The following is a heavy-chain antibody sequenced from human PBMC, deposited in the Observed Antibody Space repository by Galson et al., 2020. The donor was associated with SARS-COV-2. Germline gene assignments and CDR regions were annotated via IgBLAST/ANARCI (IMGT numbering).Heavy chain of an antibody. Sequence: SETLSLTCAVNGGSFNTHYWTWIRQPPGKGLEWIGEIHASGSTNYNASLKSPATISIDTSSKQFSLNLTSVTAADTAVYYCARGGFRRSVRPYDSSWGDYWGQGTLVTVSS. CDR1: GGSFNTHY. CDR3: ARGGFRRSVRPYDSSWGDY. CDR2: IHASGST. V-gene: IGHV4-34*01. D-gene: IGHD6-13*01. J-gene: IGHJ4*02.